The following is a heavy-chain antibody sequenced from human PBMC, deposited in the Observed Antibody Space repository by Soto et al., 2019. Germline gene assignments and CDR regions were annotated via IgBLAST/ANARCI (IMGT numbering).Heavy chain of an antibody. J-gene: IGHJ5*02. CDR1: GYTFPRYD. CDR3: AREHYGTSAWFDP. V-gene: IGHV1-8*01. D-gene: IGHD3-10*01. Sequence: QVQLVQSGAEVKKPGASVKVSCKASGYTFPRYDINWVRQATGQGLEWMGWMNANGGNTGYAQKFQGRVTMTKNTSISTAYMELSSLRSEDTAVYYCAREHYGTSAWFDPWGQGTLVTVSS. CDR2: MNANGGNT.